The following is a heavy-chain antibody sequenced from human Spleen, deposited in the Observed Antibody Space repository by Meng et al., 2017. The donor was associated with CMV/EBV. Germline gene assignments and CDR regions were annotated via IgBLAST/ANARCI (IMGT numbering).Heavy chain of an antibody. Sequence: ASVKVSCKASGYIFTKYGVNWMRQAPGQGPEWMGWISAYNGDTMYAPKVQGRVTMTTDTSTSTAYMELRGLRSDDTAVYYCARELMSPATRLAHDYWGQGTLVTVSS. CDR3: ARELMSPATRLAHDY. J-gene: IGHJ4*02. CDR2: ISAYNGDT. D-gene: IGHD1/OR15-1a*01. CDR1: GYIFTKYG. V-gene: IGHV1-18*01.